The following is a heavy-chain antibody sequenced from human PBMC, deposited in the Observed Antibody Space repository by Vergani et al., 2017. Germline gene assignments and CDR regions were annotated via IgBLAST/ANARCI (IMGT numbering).Heavy chain of an antibody. V-gene: IGHV4-34*01. CDR3: ARGSRRRYYYDSSGYYPRYFDY. CDR2: INHSGST. Sequence: QVQLQQWGAGLLKPSETLSLTCAVYGGSFSGYYWSWIRQPPGKGLEWIGEINHSGSTNYNPSLKSRVTISVDTSKNQFSLKLSSVTAADTAVYYCARGSRRRYYYDSSGYYPRYFDYWGQGTLVTVSS. CDR1: GGSFSGYY. D-gene: IGHD3-22*01. J-gene: IGHJ4*02.